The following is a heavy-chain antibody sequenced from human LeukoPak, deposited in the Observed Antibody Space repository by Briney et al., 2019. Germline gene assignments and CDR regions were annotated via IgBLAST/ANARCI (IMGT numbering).Heavy chain of an antibody. D-gene: IGHD3-3*01. J-gene: IGHJ5*02. CDR1: GFTFSSYW. V-gene: IGHV3-74*01. CDR3: ARDHQDYDFWSGYRNWFDP. Sequence: GGSLRLSCAASGFTFSSYWMHWVRQAPGKGLVWVSSINGDGSSTSYADSVKGRFTISRDNAKNTLYLQMNSLRAEDTAVYYCARDHQDYDFWSGYRNWFDPWGQGTLVTVSS. CDR2: INGDGSST.